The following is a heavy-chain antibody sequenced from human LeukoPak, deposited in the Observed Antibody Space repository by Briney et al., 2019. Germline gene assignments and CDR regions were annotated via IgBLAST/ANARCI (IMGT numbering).Heavy chain of an antibody. J-gene: IGHJ4*02. Sequence: ASVKVSCKASGYTFTGSYMYWVRQAPGQGLEWMGWINPNNGGTNYAQKFQGRVTMIRDTAISTAYIELSSLRSDHTAIYYFSTYYYDSSVYSASAYWGQGTLVTVSS. V-gene: IGHV1-2*02. CDR2: INPNNGGT. CDR1: GYTFTGSY. D-gene: IGHD3-22*01. CDR3: STYYYDSSVYSASAY.